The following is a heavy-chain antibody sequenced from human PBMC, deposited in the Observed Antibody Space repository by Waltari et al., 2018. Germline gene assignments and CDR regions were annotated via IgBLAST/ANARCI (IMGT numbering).Heavy chain of an antibody. J-gene: IGHJ4*02. D-gene: IGHD6-13*01. Sequence: QVQLQESGPGLVKPSQTLSLTCTVSGGSISSGSYYWSWIRQPAGKGLEWIGRIYTSGSTNYNPSLKSRVTISVDTSKNQFSLKLSSVTAADTAVYYCARDGYSTSSDYWGQGTLVTVSS. V-gene: IGHV4-61*02. CDR1: GGSISSGSYY. CDR3: ARDGYSTSSDY. CDR2: IYTSGST.